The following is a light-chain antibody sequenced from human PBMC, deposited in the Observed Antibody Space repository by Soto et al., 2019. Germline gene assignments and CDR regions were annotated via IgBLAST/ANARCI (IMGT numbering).Light chain of an antibody. CDR3: QHSYSAPWT. CDR2: AAS. CDR1: QSISNF. V-gene: IGKV1-39*01. Sequence: DIHLTQSPSSLSASVGDRVTITCRASQSISNFLNWYQQKPGKAPKLLIYAASSLQSGVPSGFSGSGSGTDFTLTISSLQSEDFATYYCQHSYSAPWTFGQGTKVDIK. J-gene: IGKJ1*01.